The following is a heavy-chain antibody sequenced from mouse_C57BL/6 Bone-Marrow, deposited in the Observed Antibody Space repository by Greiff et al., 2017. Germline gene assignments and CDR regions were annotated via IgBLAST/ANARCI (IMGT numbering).Heavy chain of an antibody. CDR2: IHPSDSDT. V-gene: IGHV1-74*01. Sequence: QVQLQQPGAELVKPGASVKVSCKASGYTFTSYWMHWVKQRPGQGLEWIGRIHPSDSDTNYNQKIKGKATLTVDKSSSTAYMQLSRLTSEDSAVYYCARCGIYYDYDGDYYAMVYWGQGTSVTVSS. J-gene: IGHJ4*01. CDR3: ARCGIYYDYDGDYYAMVY. CDR1: GYTFTSYW. D-gene: IGHD2-4*01.